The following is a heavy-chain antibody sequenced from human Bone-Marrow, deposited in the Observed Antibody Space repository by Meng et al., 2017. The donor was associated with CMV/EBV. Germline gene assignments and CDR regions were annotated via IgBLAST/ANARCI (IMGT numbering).Heavy chain of an antibody. Sequence: SETLSLTCAVYGGSFSGYYWSWIRQPPGKGLEWIGEINHSGSTNYNPSLKSRVTIPVDTSKNQFSLKLSSVTAADTAVYYCARGRMVYARNQFSPQYYFDYWGQGTLVTVSS. D-gene: IGHD2-8*01. J-gene: IGHJ4*02. CDR3: ARGRMVYARNQFSPQYYFDY. V-gene: IGHV4-34*01. CDR2: INHSGST. CDR1: GGSFSGYY.